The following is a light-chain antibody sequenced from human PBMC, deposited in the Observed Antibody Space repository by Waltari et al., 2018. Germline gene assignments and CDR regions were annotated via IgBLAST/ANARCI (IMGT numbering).Light chain of an antibody. CDR1: QGISDF. J-gene: IGKJ1*01. Sequence: IQLTQSPSSLSASVGDRVTITCRASQGISDFLAGYQQKPGKAPKPLIYAASTFQSGVPSRFSGRGSGTDFTLNNTSLEPEDFATYFWPLLNSSQGTVGQGTKVEIK. CDR3: PLLNSSQGT. CDR2: AAS. V-gene: IGKV1-9*01.